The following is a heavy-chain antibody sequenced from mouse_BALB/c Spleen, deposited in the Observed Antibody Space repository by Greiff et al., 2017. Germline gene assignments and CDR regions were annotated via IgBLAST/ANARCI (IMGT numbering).Heavy chain of an antibody. J-gene: IGHJ1*01. V-gene: IGHV5-6-4*01. CDR3: TRGGDYYGSSSFDV. CDR1: GFTFSSYT. Sequence: EVQVVESGGGLVKPGGSLKLSCAASGFTFSSYTMSWVRQTPEKRLEWVATISSGGSYTYYPDSVKGRFTISRDNAKNTLYLQMSSLKSEDTAMYYCTRGGDYYGSSSFDVWGAGTTVTVSS. CDR2: ISSGGSYT. D-gene: IGHD1-1*01.